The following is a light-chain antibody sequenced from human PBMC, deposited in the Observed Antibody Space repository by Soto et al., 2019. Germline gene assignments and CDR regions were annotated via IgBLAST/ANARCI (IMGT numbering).Light chain of an antibody. J-gene: IGLJ1*01. CDR3: SSFAGTYSLYV. CDR2: DVN. V-gene: IGLV2-11*01. CDR1: GNDVGAYAH. Sequence: QSVLTQPLSVSGSPGQSVAISCTGTGNDVGAYAHVSWYQHSPDKAPKLLIFDVNKRPSGVPDRFSGSKSGNKASLTISGLQPDDEAEYFCSSFAGTYSLYVFGSGTKVTVL.